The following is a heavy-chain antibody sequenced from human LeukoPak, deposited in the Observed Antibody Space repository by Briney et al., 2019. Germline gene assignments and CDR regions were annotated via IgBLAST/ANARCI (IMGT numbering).Heavy chain of an antibody. CDR3: AKARYDISGYALDF. Sequence: PGGSLRLSCAASGFTFNSYAMSWVRQAPGKGLEWLSGISPGGDGTYYADSVKGRFTIFRDNSKHTVYLQMTSLRAGDTAVYYCAKARYDISGYALDFWGQGTLVTVSS. D-gene: IGHD3-22*01. J-gene: IGHJ4*02. CDR2: ISPGGDGT. CDR1: GFTFNSYA. V-gene: IGHV3-23*01.